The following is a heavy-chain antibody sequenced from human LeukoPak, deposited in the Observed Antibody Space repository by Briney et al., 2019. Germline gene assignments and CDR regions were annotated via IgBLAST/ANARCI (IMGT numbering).Heavy chain of an antibody. CDR3: ARGLKNYYGSGSYYNDQRNDY. V-gene: IGHV4-34*01. D-gene: IGHD3-10*01. CDR1: GGSFSGYY. J-gene: IGHJ4*02. Sequence: PSETLSLTCAVYGGSFSGYYWSWIRQPPGKGLEWIGGINHSGSTNYNPSLKSRVTISVDTSKNQFSLKLSSVTAADTAVYYCARGLKNYYGSGSYYNDQRNDYWGQGTLVTVSS. CDR2: INHSGST.